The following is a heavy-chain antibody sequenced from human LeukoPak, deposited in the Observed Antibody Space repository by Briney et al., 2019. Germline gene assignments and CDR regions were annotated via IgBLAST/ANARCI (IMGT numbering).Heavy chain of an antibody. CDR1: GFTFSSYG. D-gene: IGHD1-7*01. Sequence: TGGSLRLSCAASGFTFSSYGMHWVRQAPGKGLEWVAFIRYDGSNKYYADSVKGRFTISRDNSKNTLYLQMNSLRAEDTAVYYCAKDGKLQGWFDPWGQGTLVTVSS. CDR3: AKDGKLQGWFDP. V-gene: IGHV3-30*02. CDR2: IRYDGSNK. J-gene: IGHJ5*02.